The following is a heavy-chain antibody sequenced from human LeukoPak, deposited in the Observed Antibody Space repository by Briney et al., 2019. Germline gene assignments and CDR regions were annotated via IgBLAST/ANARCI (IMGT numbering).Heavy chain of an antibody. J-gene: IGHJ4*02. Sequence: PGGSLRLSCAASGFTFSTYGMHWVRQAPGKGLEWVAVISYDGNKYYSDAVKGRFTISRDDPKNTLYLQMNSLRAEDTAVYYCVKGLQGSISGLLGYWGQGALVTVSS. CDR3: VKGLQGSISGLLGY. CDR2: ISYDGNK. CDR1: GFTFSTYG. D-gene: IGHD7-27*01. V-gene: IGHV3-30*18.